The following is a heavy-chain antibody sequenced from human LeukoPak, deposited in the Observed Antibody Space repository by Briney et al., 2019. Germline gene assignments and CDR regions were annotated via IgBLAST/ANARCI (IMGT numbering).Heavy chain of an antibody. D-gene: IGHD6-13*01. V-gene: IGHV4-59*01. CDR1: GGSISSYY. CDR3: ARSEPYSSSWYGGFGSYWYFDL. CDR2: IYYSGST. J-gene: IGHJ2*01. Sequence: SETPSLTCTVSGGSISSYYWSWIRQPPGKGLEWIGYIYYSGSTNYNPSLKSRVTISVDTSKNQFSLKLSSVTAADTAVYYCARSEPYSSSWYGGFGSYWYFDLWGRGTLVTVSS.